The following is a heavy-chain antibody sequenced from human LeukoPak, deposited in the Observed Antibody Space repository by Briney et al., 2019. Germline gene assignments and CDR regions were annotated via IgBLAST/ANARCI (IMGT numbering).Heavy chain of an antibody. CDR1: GGPISTYY. Sequence: PSETLSLTCTVSGGPISTYYWSWIRQPPGKGLEWIGYVYYSGSANYNPSLNSRVTISVDTSKNQFSLNLTSVTAADTAVYYCARGGWYYFDYCGQGTPVTVSS. V-gene: IGHV4-59*01. J-gene: IGHJ4*02. CDR3: ARGGWYYFDY. CDR2: VYYSGSA. D-gene: IGHD6-19*01.